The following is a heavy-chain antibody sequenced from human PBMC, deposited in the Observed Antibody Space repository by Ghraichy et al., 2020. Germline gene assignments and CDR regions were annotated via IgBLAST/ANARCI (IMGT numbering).Heavy chain of an antibody. V-gene: IGHV3-11*03. Sequence: GGSLRLSCAASGFTFSDYYMTWIRQAPGKGLEWVSYISSRSSYTNYYTNYADSVKGRFIISRDNAKNSLYLQMNSLRAEDTAFYYCASGYEGSYGSGSYAFDNWGQGTLVTVSS. CDR2: ISSRSSYTNYYT. CDR3: ASGYEGSYGSGSYAFDN. J-gene: IGHJ4*02. D-gene: IGHD3-10*01. CDR1: GFTFSDYY.